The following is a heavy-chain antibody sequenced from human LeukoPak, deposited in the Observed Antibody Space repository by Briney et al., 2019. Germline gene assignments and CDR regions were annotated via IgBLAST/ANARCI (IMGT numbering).Heavy chain of an antibody. J-gene: IGHJ4*02. CDR1: GYTFTSYG. V-gene: IGHV1-18*01. CDR3: AREGAFYYYDSSGYFDDY. Sequence: ASVKVSCKASGYTFTSYGISWVRQAPGQGLEWMGWISAYNGNTNYAQKLQGRVTMTTDTSTSTAYMELRSLRSGDTAVYYCAREGAFYYYDSSGYFDDYWGQGTLVTVSS. D-gene: IGHD3-22*01. CDR2: ISAYNGNT.